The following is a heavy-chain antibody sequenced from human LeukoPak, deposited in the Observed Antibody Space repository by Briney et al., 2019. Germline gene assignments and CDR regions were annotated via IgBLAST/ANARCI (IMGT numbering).Heavy chain of an antibody. CDR2: IRSKDNNYAT. V-gene: IGHV3-73*01. J-gene: IGHJ3*02. CDR1: GFIFSDSA. Sequence: GGSLRLSCAASGFIFSDSALHWVRQASGKGLEWVGRIRSKDNNYATAYAASMKGRFTISRDESKTTAYLQMNSLKTEDTAVYYCTRASLSNAFDIWGQGTMVTVSS. D-gene: IGHD2/OR15-2a*01. CDR3: TRASLSNAFDI.